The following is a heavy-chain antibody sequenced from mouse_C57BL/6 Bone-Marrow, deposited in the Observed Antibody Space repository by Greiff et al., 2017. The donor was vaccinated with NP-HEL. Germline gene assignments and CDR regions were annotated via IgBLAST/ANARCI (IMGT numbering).Heavy chain of an antibody. D-gene: IGHD2-4*01. CDR2: IYPGSGST. J-gene: IGHJ2*01. CDR1: GYTFTSYW. CDR3: ARRGYYDYFYYFDY. V-gene: IGHV1-55*01. Sequence: QVQLQQPGAELVKPGASVKMSCKASGYTFTSYWITWVKQRPGQGLEWIGDIYPGSGSTNYNEKFKSKATLTVDKSSSTAYMQLSSLTSEDSAVYYCARRGYYDYFYYFDYWGQGTTLTVSS.